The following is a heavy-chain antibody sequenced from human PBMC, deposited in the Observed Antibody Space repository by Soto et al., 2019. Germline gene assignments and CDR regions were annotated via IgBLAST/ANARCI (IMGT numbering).Heavy chain of an antibody. CDR1: GGSFSGYY. V-gene: IGHV4-34*01. CDR3: ATGHRDYYDSSSSWFDP. D-gene: IGHD3-22*01. Sequence: SETLSLTCAVYGGSFSGYYWSWIRQPPGKGLEWIGEINHSGSTNYNPSLKSRVTISVDTSKNQFSLKLSSVTAADTAVYYCATGHRDYYDSSSSWFDPWGQGTLVTVSS. J-gene: IGHJ5*02. CDR2: INHSGST.